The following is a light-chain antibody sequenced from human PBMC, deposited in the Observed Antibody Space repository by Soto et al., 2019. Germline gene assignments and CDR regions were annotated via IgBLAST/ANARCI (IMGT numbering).Light chain of an antibody. J-gene: IGLJ1*01. CDR1: SSDVGGYNY. CDR2: DVS. V-gene: IGLV2-14*01. CDR3: SSYTSSSTLYYV. Sequence: HSVLTQPASVSGFPGQSSTISCTGTSSDVGGYNYVSWYQQHPGKAPKLMIYDVSNRPSGVSNRFSGSKSGNTASLTISGLQAEDEADYYCSSYTSSSTLYYVFGTGTKVT.